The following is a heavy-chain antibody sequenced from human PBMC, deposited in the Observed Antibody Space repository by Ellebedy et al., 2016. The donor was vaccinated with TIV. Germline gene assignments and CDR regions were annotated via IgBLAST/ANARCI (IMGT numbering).Heavy chain of an antibody. V-gene: IGHV3-7*01. J-gene: IGHJ3*02. CDR1: GFTFSSYS. CDR3: AREGYRDAFDI. CDR2: IKQDGSEN. D-gene: IGHD3-16*02. Sequence: GGSLRLSCAASGFTFSSYSMNWVRQAPGKGLEWVANIKQDGSENGYVDSVKGRFTISRDNAKNSLYLQMNSLRAEDTAVYYCAREGYRDAFDIWGQGTMVTVSS.